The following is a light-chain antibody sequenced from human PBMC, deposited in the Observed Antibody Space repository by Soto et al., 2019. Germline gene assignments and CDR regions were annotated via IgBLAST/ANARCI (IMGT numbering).Light chain of an antibody. Sequence: EIVMTQSPATLSVSPEERATLSCRASQSVSSNLAWYQQKVGQAPRVLIYDASTRATGIPGRFSGSGSGTEFTLTISSLQSEDFAVYSCQQYNNWPETFGQGTRWIS. CDR2: DAS. CDR1: QSVSSN. J-gene: IGKJ1*01. CDR3: QQYNNWPET. V-gene: IGKV3-15*01.